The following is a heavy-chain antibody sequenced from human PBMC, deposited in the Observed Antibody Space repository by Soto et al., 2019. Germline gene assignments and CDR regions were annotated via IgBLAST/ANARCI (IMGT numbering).Heavy chain of an antibody. V-gene: IGHV3-23*01. CDR1: GFTFSSYA. CDR3: AKDLRDPKYYGSGSTAVFDY. J-gene: IGHJ4*02. D-gene: IGHD3-10*01. Sequence: GGSLRLSCAASGFTFSSYAMSWVRQAPGKGLEWVSAISGSGGSTYYADSVKGRFTISRDNSKNTLYLQMNSLRAEDTAVYYCAKDLRDPKYYGSGSTAVFDYWGQGTLVTVSS. CDR2: ISGSGGST.